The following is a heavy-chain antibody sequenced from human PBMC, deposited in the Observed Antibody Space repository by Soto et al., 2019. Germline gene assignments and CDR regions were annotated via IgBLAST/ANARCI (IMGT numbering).Heavy chain of an antibody. V-gene: IGHV4-34*01. CDR3: ARGWGRISDY. CDR1: GGSFSGYY. CDR2: INHSGST. J-gene: IGHJ4*02. D-gene: IGHD7-27*01. Sequence: SETLSLTCAVYGGSFSGYYWSWIRQPPGKGLEWIGEINHSGSTNYNPSLKSRVTISVDTSKNQFSLKLSSVTAADTDVYYCARGWGRISDYWGQGALVTVSS.